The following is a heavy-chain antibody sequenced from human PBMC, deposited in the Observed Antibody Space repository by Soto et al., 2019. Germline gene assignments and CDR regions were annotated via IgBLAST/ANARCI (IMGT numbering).Heavy chain of an antibody. V-gene: IGHV2-5*02. CDR2: IYWDDDK. Sequence: QITLKESGPTLVKSTQTLTLTCTFSGFSLSTSEVGVGWIRQPPGKALEWLALIYWDDDKYYSPSLKSRLTITKDTSKNQVVLTMINMNPVDTATYYCARRRSPQWGHDYWGQGSLVTVSS. D-gene: IGHD6-19*01. CDR3: ARRRSPQWGHDY. CDR1: GFSLSTSEVG. J-gene: IGHJ4*02.